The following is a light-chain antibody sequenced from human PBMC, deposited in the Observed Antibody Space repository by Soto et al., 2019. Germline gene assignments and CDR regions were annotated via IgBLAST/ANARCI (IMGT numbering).Light chain of an antibody. CDR1: SSDVGGYNY. V-gene: IGLV2-11*01. CDR2: DVS. CDR3: CSYAGTYTYV. Sequence: QSALTQPRSVSGSPGQSVTISCTRTSSDVGGYNYVSWYQQHPGKAPKLMIYDVSKRPSGVPDRFSGSKSGNTASLTISGLQAEDEADYYCCSYAGTYTYVFGIGTKVTVL. J-gene: IGLJ1*01.